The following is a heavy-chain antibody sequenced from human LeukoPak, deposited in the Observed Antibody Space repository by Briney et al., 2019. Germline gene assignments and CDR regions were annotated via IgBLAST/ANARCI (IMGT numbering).Heavy chain of an antibody. CDR2: IYTSGST. CDR3: ARGKYCTSTSCSYYFDY. CDR1: VGSISGYY. Sequence: SETLSLTCTVSVGSISGYYWSWIRQPPGKRLEWIGRIYTSGSTSYNPSLKSRVTMLIDTSKNELSLTLTSVTVADTAVYYCARGKYCTSTSCSYYFDYWGKGTLVTVSS. D-gene: IGHD2-2*01. V-gene: IGHV4-4*07. J-gene: IGHJ4*02.